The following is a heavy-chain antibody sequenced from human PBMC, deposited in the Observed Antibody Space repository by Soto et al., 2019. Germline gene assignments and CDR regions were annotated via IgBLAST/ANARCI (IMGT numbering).Heavy chain of an antibody. CDR3: AKSKGGTANGMDV. D-gene: IGHD2-21*02. J-gene: IGHJ6*02. CDR1: GFSLDEYG. V-gene: IGHV3-9*01. CDR2: ISWNSGTI. Sequence: EVQLVESGGGLVQPGRSLRLSCAASGFSLDEYGMHWVRQAPGKGLEWVSGISWNSGTIGYADSVKGRFSISRDNAKKSLYLQMNSLRAEDRALYYCAKSKGGTANGMDVWGQGTTVIVSS.